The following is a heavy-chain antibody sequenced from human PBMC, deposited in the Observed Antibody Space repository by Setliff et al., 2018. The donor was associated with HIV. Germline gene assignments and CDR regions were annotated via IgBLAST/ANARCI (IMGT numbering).Heavy chain of an antibody. Sequence: GGSLRLSCAAPGFTFSDVWVNWVRQAPGRGLEWVGRIKNRPAGGTTEYAAPVKGRFTISRDDSKTTLYLQMNSLKTEDTAVYYCTTEDPWLRFGHWGQGTLVTVSS. CDR3: TTEDPWLRFGH. V-gene: IGHV3-15*01. CDR1: GFTFSDVW. D-gene: IGHD5-12*01. CDR2: IKNRPAGGTT. J-gene: IGHJ5*02.